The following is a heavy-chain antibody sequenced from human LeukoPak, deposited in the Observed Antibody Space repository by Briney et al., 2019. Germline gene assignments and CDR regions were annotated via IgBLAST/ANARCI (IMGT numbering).Heavy chain of an antibody. Sequence: SVNVSCKASGGTFSSYAISWVRQAPGQGLEWMGGIIPIFGTANYAQKFQGRVTITAAESTSTASMELRSLRSDDTAVSYCARGKGIFGVVISYYYYYYMDVWGNGTTVTVSS. V-gene: IGHV1-69*01. CDR2: IIPIFGTA. D-gene: IGHD3-3*01. J-gene: IGHJ6*03. CDR1: GGTFSSYA. CDR3: ARGKGIFGVVISYYYYYYMDV.